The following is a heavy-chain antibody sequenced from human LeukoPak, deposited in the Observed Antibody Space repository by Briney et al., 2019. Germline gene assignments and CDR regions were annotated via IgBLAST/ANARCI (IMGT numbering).Heavy chain of an antibody. D-gene: IGHD2-15*01. CDR1: GFTFSSYA. Sequence: PGGSLRLSCAASGFTFSSYAMHWVRQAPGKGLEWVSAISGSGGSTYYADSVKGRFTISRDNSKNTLYLQMNSLRAEDTAVYYCAKEGFYCSGGSCYSFYYYYMDVWGKGTTVTVSS. J-gene: IGHJ6*03. V-gene: IGHV3-23*01. CDR3: AKEGFYCSGGSCYSFYYYYMDV. CDR2: ISGSGGST.